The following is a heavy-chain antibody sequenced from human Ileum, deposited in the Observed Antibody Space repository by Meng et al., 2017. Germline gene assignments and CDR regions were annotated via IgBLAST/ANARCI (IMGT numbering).Heavy chain of an antibody. D-gene: IGHD1-1*01. CDR1: GFSVSSDY. V-gene: IGHV3-66*02. Sequence: GESLKISCTASGFSVSSDYINWVRQAPGKGLEWVSVIYRGGSTYYADSVNGRFTVSRDNSKNTLFLQMNSLRVEDTAVYYCARSGFDWNDAIDAWGQGTLVTGAS. J-gene: IGHJ5*02. CDR3: ARSGFDWNDAIDA. CDR2: IYRGGST.